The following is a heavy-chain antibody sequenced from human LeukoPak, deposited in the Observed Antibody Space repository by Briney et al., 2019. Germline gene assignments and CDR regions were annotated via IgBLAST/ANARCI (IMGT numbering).Heavy chain of an antibody. Sequence: SETLSLTCAVYGGSFSGYYWSWIRQPPGKGLEWIGEINHSGSTNYNPSPKSRGTISVDTSKNQFSLKLSSVAAADTAVYYCASSVGAVAAKVAFDIWGQGTMVTVSS. CDR3: ASSVGAVAAKVAFDI. CDR2: INHSGST. CDR1: GGSFSGYY. V-gene: IGHV4-34*01. J-gene: IGHJ3*02. D-gene: IGHD6-19*01.